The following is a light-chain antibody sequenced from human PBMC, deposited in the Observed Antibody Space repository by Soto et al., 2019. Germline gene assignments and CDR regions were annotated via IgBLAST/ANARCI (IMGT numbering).Light chain of an antibody. CDR3: QQYNNWPLT. Sequence: EIFMTQSPATLSVSPGERATVSCRASQSVSSSYLAWYQQKPGQAPRLLMFGASTRATGIPARFSGSGSGTEFTLTISSLQSEDFAVYYCQQYNNWPLTFGQGTKVDIK. J-gene: IGKJ1*01. CDR1: QSVSSSY. CDR2: GAS. V-gene: IGKV3-15*01.